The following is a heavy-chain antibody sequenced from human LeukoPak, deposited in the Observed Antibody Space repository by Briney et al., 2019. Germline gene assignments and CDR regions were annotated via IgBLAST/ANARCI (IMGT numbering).Heavy chain of an antibody. D-gene: IGHD7-27*01. J-gene: IGHJ4*02. Sequence: PGGSLRLSCAASGFTFSSHGMHWVRQAPGKGLEWVAYVPSDGSRKYYADSVKGRFTISRDDSKNTLFLQMNSLRPEDTALYYCAKDFNWGWDYWGQGTLVTVSS. CDR1: GFTFSSHG. V-gene: IGHV3-30*02. CDR3: AKDFNWGWDY. CDR2: VPSDGSRK.